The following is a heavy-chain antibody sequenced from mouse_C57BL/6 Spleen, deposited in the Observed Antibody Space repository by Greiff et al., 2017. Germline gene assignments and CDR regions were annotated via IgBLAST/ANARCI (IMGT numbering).Heavy chain of an antibody. CDR2: IDPETGGT. D-gene: IGHD1-1*01. CDR3: TIYYGSSYYDMDD. CDR1: GYTFTDYE. J-gene: IGHJ4*01. Sequence: QVQLQQSGAELVRPGASVTLSCKASGYTFTDYEMHWVKQTPVHGLEWIGAIDPETGGTASNQKVKGKAIMTADNSASTAYMVLRSLTYEDSAVYYCTIYYGSSYYDMDDWGPGTSVTVSS. V-gene: IGHV1-15*01.